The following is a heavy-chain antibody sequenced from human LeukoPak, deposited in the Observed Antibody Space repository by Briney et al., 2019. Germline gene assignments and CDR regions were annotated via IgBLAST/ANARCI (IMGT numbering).Heavy chain of an antibody. CDR2: IYHSGST. V-gene: IGHV4-4*02. J-gene: IGHJ6*02. D-gene: IGHD4-11*01. CDR3: ARLNYPDYYYYGMDV. Sequence: PSETLSLTCAVSGGSISSSNWWSWVRQPPGKGLEWIGEIYHSGSTNYNPSLKSRVTISLDKSKNLFSLKLSSVTAADTAVYYCARLNYPDYYYYGMDVWGQGTTVTVSS. CDR1: GGSISSSNW.